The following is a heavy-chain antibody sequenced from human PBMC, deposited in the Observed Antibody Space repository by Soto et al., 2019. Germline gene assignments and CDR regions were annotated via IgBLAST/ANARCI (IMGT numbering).Heavy chain of an antibody. J-gene: IGHJ4*02. V-gene: IGHV3-48*03. D-gene: IGHD5-12*01. CDR1: GFTFSSYK. Sequence: GALRVSXAASGFTFSSYKMNWVRQAPWKGLEWVSYISSSGSTIDYADSVKGRFTISRDNAKNSLYLQMNSLRAEDTAVYYCARDLYLYGAYASRDYWGQGTLVPVSS. CDR2: ISSSGSTI. CDR3: ARDLYLYGAYASRDY.